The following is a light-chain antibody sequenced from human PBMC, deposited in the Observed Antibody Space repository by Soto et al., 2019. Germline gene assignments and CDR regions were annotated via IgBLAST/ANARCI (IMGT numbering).Light chain of an antibody. CDR2: NAF. CDR3: KQRSSWPRT. CDR1: QSVSSS. V-gene: IGKV3-11*01. J-gene: IGKJ1*01. Sequence: EIVLTQSPATLSLSPGERATLSCRASQSVSSSLGWYQQKPGQAPRLLIYNAFTRATGIPARFSGSGSGTDFTLTISSLGPEDFAVYYCKQRSSWPRTFGQGTKVDIK.